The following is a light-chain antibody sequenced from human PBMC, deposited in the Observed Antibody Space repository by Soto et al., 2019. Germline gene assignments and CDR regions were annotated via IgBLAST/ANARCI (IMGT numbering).Light chain of an antibody. J-gene: IGLJ2*01. CDR1: NVGTKS. V-gene: IGLV3-21*02. CDR2: DDS. CDR3: QVWESAFI. Sequence: SYELTQPPSVSVAPGQTASIACGGDNVGTKSVHWYQQRPGQAPVLVVYDDSDRPSGIPERFSGSNSGNTATLTITRVEAGDEADYYCQVWESAFIFGGGTKLT.